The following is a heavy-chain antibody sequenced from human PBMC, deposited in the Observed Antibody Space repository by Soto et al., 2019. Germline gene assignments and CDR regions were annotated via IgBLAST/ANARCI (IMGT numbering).Heavy chain of an antibody. J-gene: IGHJ5*02. CDR3: ARGTRITSFGVVMNWFDP. V-gene: IGHV4-34*01. CDR2: INHSGST. D-gene: IGHD3-3*01. Sequence: QVQLQQRGAGLLKPSETLSLTCAVYGGSFSGYYWSWIRQPPGKGLEWIGEINHSGSTNYNPSLKSRVTISGDTSRNQFSLELSSVTAAGTAVYYCARGTRITSFGVVMNWFDPWGQGTLVTVSS. CDR1: GGSFSGYY.